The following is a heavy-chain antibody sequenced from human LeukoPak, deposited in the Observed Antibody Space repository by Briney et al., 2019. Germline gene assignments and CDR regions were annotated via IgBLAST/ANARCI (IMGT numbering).Heavy chain of an antibody. D-gene: IGHD6-13*01. Sequence: GGSLRLSCAASGFDFSTYAINWVRQAPGKGLEWVSSISSSSSYIYYADSVKGRFTISRDNAKNSLYLQMNSLRAEDTAVYYCARDVIAAPVFWGQGTLVTVSS. CDR1: GFDFSTYA. V-gene: IGHV3-21*01. CDR3: ARDVIAAPVF. J-gene: IGHJ4*02. CDR2: ISSSSSYI.